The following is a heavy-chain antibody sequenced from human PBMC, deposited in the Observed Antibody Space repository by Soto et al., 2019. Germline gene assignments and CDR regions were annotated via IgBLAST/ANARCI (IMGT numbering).Heavy chain of an antibody. CDR1: GGTLSDYA. CDR3: ARGPRDHFYYASSDYARSYGAFDL. Sequence: QFQLVQSGAEVKKPGSSVKVSCKASGGTLSDYAFSWVRQAPGQGLEWMGGIIPIFGSANYGQKLQGRVTITADESTKTAYMGLSSLGSEVTAVYYCARGPRDHFYYASSDYARSYGAFDLWGKGTMVTVSS. CDR2: IIPIFGSA. V-gene: IGHV1-69*12. J-gene: IGHJ3*01. D-gene: IGHD3-22*01.